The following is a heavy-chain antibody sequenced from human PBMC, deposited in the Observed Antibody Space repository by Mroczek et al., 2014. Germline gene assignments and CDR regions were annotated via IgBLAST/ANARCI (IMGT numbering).Heavy chain of an antibody. CDR1: GFTFSDYY. CDR2: ISSSGSTI. J-gene: IGHJ5*02. Sequence: QVQLQQWGGGLVKPGGSLRLSCAASGFTFSDYYMSWIRQAPGKGLEWVSYISSSGSTIYYADSVKGRFTISRDNAKNSLYLQMNSPRAEDTAVYYCARDHLIAVAGTGWFDPWGQGTLVTVSS. D-gene: IGHD6-19*01. V-gene: IGHV3-11*01. CDR3: ARDHLIAVAGTGWFDP.